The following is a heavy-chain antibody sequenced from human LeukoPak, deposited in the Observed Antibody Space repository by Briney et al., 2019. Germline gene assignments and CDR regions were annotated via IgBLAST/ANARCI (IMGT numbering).Heavy chain of an antibody. CDR1: GSSISSYY. CDR3: AREAGAN. D-gene: IGHD3-10*01. J-gene: IGHJ4*02. CDR2: IYYSGST. Sequence: SETLSLTCTVSGSSISSYYWSWIRQPPGKGLEWIGYIYYSGSTNYNPSLKSRVTISVDTSKNQFSLKLSSVTAADTAVYYCAREAGANWGQGTLVTVSS. V-gene: IGHV4-59*01.